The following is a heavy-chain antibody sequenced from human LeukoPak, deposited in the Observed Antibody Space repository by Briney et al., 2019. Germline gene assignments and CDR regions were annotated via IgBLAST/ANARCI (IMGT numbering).Heavy chain of an antibody. V-gene: IGHV1-8*01. CDR1: GYTFTSYD. Sequence: ASVKVSCKASGYTFTSYDINWVRQATGQGLEWMGWMNPNGGNTGYAQKFQGRVTMTRNTSISTAYTELSSLRSEDTAVYYCARGPVEEKPYYFDYWGQGTLVTVSS. CDR3: ARGPVEEKPYYFDY. CDR2: MNPNGGNT. J-gene: IGHJ4*02.